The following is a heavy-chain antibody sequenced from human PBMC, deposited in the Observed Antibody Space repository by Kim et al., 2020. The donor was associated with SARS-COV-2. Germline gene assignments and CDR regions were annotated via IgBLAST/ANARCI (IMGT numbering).Heavy chain of an antibody. J-gene: IGHJ4*02. D-gene: IGHD1-26*01. CDR1: GFTFSTSN. V-gene: IGHV3-48*01. CDR3: ATGGVGY. CDR2: ISTSSGTI. Sequence: GGSLRHSCAASGFTFSTSNMNWVRRAPGKGLEWVSYISTSSGTIYYADSVKGRLTVSRDNAKNSLYLQMNSLRAEDTAVYHCATGGVGYWGQGTLVTVSS.